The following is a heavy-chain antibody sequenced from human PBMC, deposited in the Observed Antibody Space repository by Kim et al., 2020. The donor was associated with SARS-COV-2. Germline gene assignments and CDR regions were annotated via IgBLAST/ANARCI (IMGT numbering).Heavy chain of an antibody. V-gene: IGHV4-39*01. D-gene: IGHD6-19*01. J-gene: IGHJ4*02. CDR2: GSP. Sequence: GSPYYNPALKCRFTISVDPSKTHFSLKLSSVTAADTAVYYCAYIAVAGDYWGQGTLVTVSS. CDR3: AYIAVAGDY.